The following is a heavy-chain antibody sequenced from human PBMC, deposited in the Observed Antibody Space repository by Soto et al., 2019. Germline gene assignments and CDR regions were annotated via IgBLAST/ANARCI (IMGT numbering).Heavy chain of an antibody. D-gene: IGHD3-3*01. J-gene: IGHJ5*02. V-gene: IGHV1-18*01. CDR2: ISAYNGNT. CDR3: ARXLQGFWSGYYNWFDP. CDR1: GYTFTSYG. Sequence: QVQLVQSGAEVKKPGASVKVSCKASGYTFTSYGISWVRQAPGQGLEWMGWISAYNGNTNYAQKLQGRVTMTTDTSTSTAYMEXRSLRSDDTAVYXCARXLQGFWSGYYNWFDPWGQGTLVTVSS.